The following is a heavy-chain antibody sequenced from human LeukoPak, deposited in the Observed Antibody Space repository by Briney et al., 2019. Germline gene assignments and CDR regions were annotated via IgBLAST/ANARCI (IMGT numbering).Heavy chain of an antibody. D-gene: IGHD3-10*01. CDR3: AKGHHYGSGSYSVFFDY. Sequence: GGSLRLSCAPSGFTFSSYAMSWVRQAPGKGLEWVSAISGSGGSTYYADSVKGRFTISRDNSKNTLYLQMNSLRAEDTAVYYCAKGHHYGSGSYSVFFDYWGQGTLVTVSS. CDR2: ISGSGGST. J-gene: IGHJ4*02. V-gene: IGHV3-23*01. CDR1: GFTFSSYA.